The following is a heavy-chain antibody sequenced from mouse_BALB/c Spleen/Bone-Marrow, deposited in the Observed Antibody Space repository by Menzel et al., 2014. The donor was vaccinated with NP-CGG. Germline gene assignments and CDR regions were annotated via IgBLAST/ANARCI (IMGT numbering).Heavy chain of an antibody. D-gene: IGHD1-1*01. CDR3: ARTYGSSYFVY. J-gene: IGHJ3*01. CDR2: IYPGDGDT. Sequence: VKLVESGPELVKPGASVKISCRASGYAFSSSWMNWVKQRPGQGLEWIGRIYPGDGDTNYNGKFKGKATLTADKSSSTAYMQLSSLTSVDPVVYFCARTYGSSYFVYWGQGTLVTVSA. CDR1: GYAFSSSW. V-gene: IGHV1-82*01.